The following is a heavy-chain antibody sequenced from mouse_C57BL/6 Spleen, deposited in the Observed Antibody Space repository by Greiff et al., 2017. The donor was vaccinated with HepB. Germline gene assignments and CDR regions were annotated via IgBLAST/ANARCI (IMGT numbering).Heavy chain of an antibody. V-gene: IGHV1-80*01. CDR1: GYAFSSYW. CDR3: ARRKDVAYYRNYGVFFDY. CDR2: IYPGDGDT. J-gene: IGHJ2*01. Sequence: VQLQQSGAELVKPGASVKISCKASGYAFSSYWMHWVKQRPGKGLEWIGQIYPGDGDTNYNGKFKGKATLTADKSSSTAYRQLNSLTSEDSAVYVGARRKDVAYYRNYGVFFDYWGQGTTLTVSS. D-gene: IGHD2-5*01.